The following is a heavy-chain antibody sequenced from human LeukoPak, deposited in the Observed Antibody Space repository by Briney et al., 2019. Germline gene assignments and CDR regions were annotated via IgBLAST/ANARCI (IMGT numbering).Heavy chain of an antibody. CDR2: IIPFFTAA. CDR1: GGTFSSYA. D-gene: IGHD3-3*01. CDR3: ASGDVDFWSGYYADAFDI. Sequence: SVKVSCKASGGTFSSYAISWVRQAPGQGLEWMGGIIPFFTAANYAQKFQGRVTITADESTRTAYMELSRLRSEDTAVYYCASGDVDFWSGYYADAFDIWGQGTMVTVSS. V-gene: IGHV1-69*13. J-gene: IGHJ3*02.